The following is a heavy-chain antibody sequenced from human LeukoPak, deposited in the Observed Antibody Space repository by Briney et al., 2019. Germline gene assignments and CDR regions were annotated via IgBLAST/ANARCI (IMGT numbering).Heavy chain of an antibody. CDR3: ARTTRGYSGHGWYFDL. V-gene: IGHV4-39*01. CDR2: IYYSGST. D-gene: IGHD5-12*01. Sequence: SETLSLTCTVSGGSISSSSYYWGWIRQPPGKGLEWIGSIYYSGSTYYNPSLKSRVTISVDTSKNQFSPKLSSVTAADTAVYYCARTTRGYSGHGWYFDLWGRGTLVTVSS. J-gene: IGHJ2*01. CDR1: GGSISSSSYY.